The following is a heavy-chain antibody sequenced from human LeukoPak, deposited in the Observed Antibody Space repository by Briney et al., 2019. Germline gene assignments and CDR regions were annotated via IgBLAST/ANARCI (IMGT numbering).Heavy chain of an antibody. CDR1: GFTVSSNY. J-gene: IGHJ4*02. Sequence: GGSLRLSCAASGFTVSSNYMSWVRQAPGKGLEWVSVIYSGGSTYYADSVKGRFTISRDNSKNTLYLQMNSLRAEDTAVYYCARESIFGVVTVWGQGTLVTVSS. D-gene: IGHD3-3*01. V-gene: IGHV3-66*02. CDR2: IYSGGST. CDR3: ARESIFGVVTV.